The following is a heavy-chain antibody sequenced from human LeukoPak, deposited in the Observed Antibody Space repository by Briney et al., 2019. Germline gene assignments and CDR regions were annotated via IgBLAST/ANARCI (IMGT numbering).Heavy chain of an antibody. J-gene: IGHJ6*03. CDR3: AKVAGVGATGYYYYMDV. CDR2: IRYDGSNK. CDR1: GFTFNNYG. V-gene: IGHV3-30*02. Sequence: PGGSLRLSCAASGFTFNNYGMHWVRQAPGKGLEWVAFIRYDGSNKYYADSVKGRFTISRDNSKNTLYLQMNSLRAEDTAVYYCAKVAGVGATGYYYYMDVWGKGTTVTISS. D-gene: IGHD1-26*01.